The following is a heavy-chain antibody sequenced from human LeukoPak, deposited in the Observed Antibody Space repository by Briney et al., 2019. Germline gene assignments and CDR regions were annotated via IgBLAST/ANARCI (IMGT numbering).Heavy chain of an antibody. CDR3: ARGEEVDIQLWPLDY. D-gene: IGHD5-18*01. CDR1: GYTFTSYY. V-gene: IGHV1-46*01. Sequence: GASVKVSCKASGYTFTSYYMHWVRQAPGQGLEWMGIINPSGGSTSYAQKFQGRVTMTRDTSTSTVYMELSSLRSEDTAVYYCARGEEVDIQLWPLDYWGQGTLVTVSS. CDR2: INPSGGST. J-gene: IGHJ4*02.